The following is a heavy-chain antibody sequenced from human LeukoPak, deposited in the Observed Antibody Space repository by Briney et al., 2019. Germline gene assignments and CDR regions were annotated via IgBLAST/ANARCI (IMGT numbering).Heavy chain of an antibody. CDR1: GGSISSKNYY. J-gene: IGHJ4*02. CDR2: IYYRGST. V-gene: IGHV4-39*01. Sequence: SETLSLTCTVSGGSISSKNYYWGWIRQPPGKGLEWIGSIYYRGSTFYNPSLTSRITISVDTPNNHFSLRLSSVTAADTAVYYCARCYRSGTYYTNWGQGTLVTVPP. D-gene: IGHD3-10*01. CDR3: ARCYRSGTYYTN.